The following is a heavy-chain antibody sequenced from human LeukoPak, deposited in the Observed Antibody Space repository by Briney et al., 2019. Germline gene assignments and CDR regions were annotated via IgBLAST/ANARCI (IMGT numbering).Heavy chain of an antibody. CDR3: ARDLEQQLPRGAFDI. J-gene: IGHJ3*02. V-gene: IGHV1-46*01. CDR2: INPSGGST. D-gene: IGHD6-13*01. Sequence: ASVKVSCKASGYTFTSYYMHWVRQAPGQGLEWMGIINPSGGSTSYAQKFQGRVTMTRDTSTSTVYMELSSQRSEDTAVYYCARDLEQQLPRGAFDIWGQGTMVTVSS. CDR1: GYTFTSYY.